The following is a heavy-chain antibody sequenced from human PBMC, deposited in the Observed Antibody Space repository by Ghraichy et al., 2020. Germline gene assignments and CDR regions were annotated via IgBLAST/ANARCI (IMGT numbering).Heavy chain of an antibody. CDR3: AKDRDYDILTGYLPYYYYYYGMDV. CDR1: GFTFSSYA. CDR2: ISGSGGST. J-gene: IGHJ6*02. Sequence: SCAASGFTFSSYAMSWVRQAPGKGLEWVSAISGSGGSTYYADSVKGRFTISRDNSKNTLYLQMNSLRAEDTAVYYCAKDRDYDILTGYLPYYYYYYGMDVWGQGTTVTVSS. V-gene: IGHV3-23*01. D-gene: IGHD3-9*01.